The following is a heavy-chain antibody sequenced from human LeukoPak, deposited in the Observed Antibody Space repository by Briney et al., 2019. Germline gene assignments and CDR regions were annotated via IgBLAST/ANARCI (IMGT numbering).Heavy chain of an antibody. CDR2: IYYSGST. CDR3: AKDDFLWFGELLRYYYYGMDV. CDR1: SGSISSGDYY. V-gene: IGHV4-30-4*01. Sequence: SETLSLTCTVSSGSISSGDYYWSWIRQPPGKGLEWIGYIYYSGSTYYNPSLKSRVTISVDTSKNQFSLKLSSVTAADTAVYYCAKDDFLWFGELLRYYYYGMDVWGQGTTVTVSS. D-gene: IGHD3-10*01. J-gene: IGHJ6*02.